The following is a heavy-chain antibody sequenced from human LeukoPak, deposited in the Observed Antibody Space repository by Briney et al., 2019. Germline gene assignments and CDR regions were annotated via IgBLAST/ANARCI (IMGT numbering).Heavy chain of an antibody. D-gene: IGHD3-10*01. CDR2: IYYSGST. V-gene: IGHV4-59*01. CDR3: ASNMVRGVSDDFDI. Sequence: PSETLSLTCTVSGGSISSYYWSWIRQPPGKRLEWIGHIYYSGSTNYNPSLKRRVTISVDTSRNQFSLKLSPVTAADTAVYYCASNMVRGVSDDFDIWGQGTMVTVSS. J-gene: IGHJ3*02. CDR1: GGSISSYY.